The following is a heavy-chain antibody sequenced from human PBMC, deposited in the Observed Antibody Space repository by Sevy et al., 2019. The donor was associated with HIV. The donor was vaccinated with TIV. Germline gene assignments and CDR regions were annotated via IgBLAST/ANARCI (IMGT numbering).Heavy chain of an antibody. CDR2: ISNDGSNK. D-gene: IGHD5-12*01. CDR3: AKDRLGRYERLFDY. V-gene: IGHV3-30*18. J-gene: IGHJ4*02. CDR1: GFTFSSFD. Sequence: GGSLRLSCVVSGFTFSSFDMHWVRQAPGKGLEWVAFISNDGSNKYYEDSVKGRVTISRDNSKNTLYMQMNSLRAEDKAAYYSAKDRLGRYERLFDYWGQGTLVTVSS.